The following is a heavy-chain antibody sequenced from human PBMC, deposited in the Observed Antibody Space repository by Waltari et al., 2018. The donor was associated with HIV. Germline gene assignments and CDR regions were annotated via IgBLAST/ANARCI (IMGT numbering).Heavy chain of an antibody. V-gene: IGHV1-2*02. CDR2: INPRTGGT. Sequence: QVHLEQSAAEVKKPGSSVKVSCKASGYSFNEFYIHWVRQTPEQGPEGIGYINPRTGGTNYALKCQDRVTLTTETSISTAYLQLRRLQIDDTATYFCARGGWIQLWLFVWGRGTRVTVSS. D-gene: IGHD5-18*01. CDR1: GYSFNEFY. J-gene: IGHJ2*01. CDR3: ARGGWIQLWLFV.